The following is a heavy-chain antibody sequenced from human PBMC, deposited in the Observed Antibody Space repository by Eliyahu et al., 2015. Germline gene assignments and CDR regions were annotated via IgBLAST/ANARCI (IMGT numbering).Heavy chain of an antibody. CDR1: GXXFSSYE. D-gene: IGHD2-2*03. Sequence: EVQLVESGGGLVQPGGSLRLXCAASGXXFSSYEMNWVRQAPGKGLEWVSYIGATGSTIYYTDSVKGRFTISRDNARNTLYLQMNSLRAEDTAIYYCARDNWIQFHTGYFDLWGRGTLVTVSS. CDR3: ARDNWIQFHTGYFDL. J-gene: IGHJ2*01. V-gene: IGHV3-48*03. CDR2: IGATGSTI.